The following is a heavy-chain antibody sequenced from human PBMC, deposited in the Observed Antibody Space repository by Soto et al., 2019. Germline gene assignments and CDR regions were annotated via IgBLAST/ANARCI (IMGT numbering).Heavy chain of an antibody. J-gene: IGHJ5*02. V-gene: IGHV4-30-4*01. D-gene: IGHD4-17*01. CDR2: IYYSGTT. Sequence: SETLSLTCTVSGGSIRSVDSYWSWIRQPPGKGLEWVGYIYYSGTTYYNPSLKSRLTMSVDTSKNQFSLRLSSVSDADTAVYYCARGLDYGGSQYINWFDPWGQGTPVTVSS. CDR3: ARGLDYGGSQYINWFDP. CDR1: GGSIRSVDSY.